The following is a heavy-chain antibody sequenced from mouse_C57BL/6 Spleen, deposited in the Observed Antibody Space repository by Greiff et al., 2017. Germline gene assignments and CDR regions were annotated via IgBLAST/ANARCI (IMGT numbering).Heavy chain of an antibody. CDR2: IYPGDGDT. CDR3: ARSSDSGAWFAY. V-gene: IGHV1-82*01. D-gene: IGHD3-1*01. CDR1: GYAFSSSW. Sequence: QVQLKESGPELVKPGASVKISCKASGYAFSSSWMNWVKQRPGKGLEWIGRIYPGDGDTNYNGKFKGKATLTADKSSSTAYMQLSSLTSEDSAVYFCARSSDSGAWFAYWGQGTLVTVSA. J-gene: IGHJ3*01.